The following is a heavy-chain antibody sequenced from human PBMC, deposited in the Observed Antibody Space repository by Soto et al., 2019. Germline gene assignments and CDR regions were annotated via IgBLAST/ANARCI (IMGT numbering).Heavy chain of an antibody. CDR2: ISYDGSNK. Sequence: QVQLVESGGGVVQPGRSLRLSCAASGFTLSSYGMHWVRQAPGKGLEWVVVISYDGSNKYYADSVKGRFTISRDNSKNTLYLQMNSLRAEDTAVYYCAKDWGYSSSWYSWFDPWGQGTLVTVSS. V-gene: IGHV3-30*18. CDR1: GFTLSSYG. J-gene: IGHJ5*02. D-gene: IGHD6-13*01. CDR3: AKDWGYSSSWYSWFDP.